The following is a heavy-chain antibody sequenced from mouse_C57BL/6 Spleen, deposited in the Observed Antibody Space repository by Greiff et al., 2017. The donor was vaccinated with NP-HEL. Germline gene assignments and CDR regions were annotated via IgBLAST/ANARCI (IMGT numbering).Heavy chain of an antibody. CDR3: AIDERDGYFYFDY. CDR2: IHPSDSDT. J-gene: IGHJ2*01. D-gene: IGHD2-3*01. Sequence: VQLQQPGAELVKPGASVKVSCKASGYTFTSYWMHWVKQRPGQGLEWIGRIHPSDSDTNYNQKFKGKATLTVDKSSSTAYMQLSSLTSEDSAVYYGAIDERDGYFYFDYWGQGTTLTVSS. CDR1: GYTFTSYW. V-gene: IGHV1-74*01.